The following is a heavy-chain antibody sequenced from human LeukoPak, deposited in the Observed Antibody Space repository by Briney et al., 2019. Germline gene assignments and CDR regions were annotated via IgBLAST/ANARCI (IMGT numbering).Heavy chain of an antibody. V-gene: IGHV3-53*01. Sequence: GGSLRLSCAASGFSFSSYEMNWVRQAPGKGLEWVSVIYSGGSTYYADSVKGRFTISRDNSKNTLYLQMNSLRAEDTAVYYCARVPTTVTTVYFDYWGQGTLVTVSS. D-gene: IGHD4-17*01. CDR2: IYSGGST. CDR3: ARVPTTVTTVYFDY. CDR1: GFSFSSYE. J-gene: IGHJ4*02.